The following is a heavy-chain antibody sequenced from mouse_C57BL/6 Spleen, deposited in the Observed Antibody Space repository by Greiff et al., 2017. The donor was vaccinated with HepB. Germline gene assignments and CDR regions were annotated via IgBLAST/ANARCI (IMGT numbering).Heavy chain of an antibody. Sequence: VQLKESGPELVKPGASVKISCKASGYSFTDYNMNWVKQSNGKSLEWIGVINPNYGTTSYNQKFKGKATLTVDQSSSTAYMQLNSLTSEDSAVYYCARGDDYGSSYFAYWGQGTLVTVSA. CDR2: INPNYGTT. J-gene: IGHJ3*01. D-gene: IGHD1-1*01. CDR3: ARGDDYGSSYFAY. CDR1: GYSFTDYN. V-gene: IGHV1-39*01.